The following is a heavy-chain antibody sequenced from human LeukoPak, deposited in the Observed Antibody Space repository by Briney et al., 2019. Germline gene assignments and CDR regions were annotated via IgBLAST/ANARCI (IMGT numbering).Heavy chain of an antibody. CDR3: VPPYYFDY. Sequence: PGRSLRLSCAASGFTFSGYAMHWVRQAPGKGLEWVAVISYDGSNKYYADSVKGRFTISRDNSKNTLYLQMNSLRAEDTAVYYCVPPYYFDYWGQGTLVTVSS. CDR1: GFTFSGYA. V-gene: IGHV3-30-3*01. CDR2: ISYDGSNK. J-gene: IGHJ4*02.